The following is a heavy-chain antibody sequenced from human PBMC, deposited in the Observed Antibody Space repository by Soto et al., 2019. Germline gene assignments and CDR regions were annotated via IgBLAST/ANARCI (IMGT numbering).Heavy chain of an antibody. Sequence: LGESLKISCKGSGYSFTSYWIGWVRQMPGKGLEWMGIIYPGDSDTRYSPSFQGQVTISADKSISTAYLQWSSLKASDTAMYYCAGGSYCGGDCYHIDYWGQGTLVTVSS. J-gene: IGHJ4*02. CDR3: AGGSYCGGDCYHIDY. D-gene: IGHD2-21*02. CDR1: GYSFTSYW. CDR2: IYPGDSDT. V-gene: IGHV5-51*01.